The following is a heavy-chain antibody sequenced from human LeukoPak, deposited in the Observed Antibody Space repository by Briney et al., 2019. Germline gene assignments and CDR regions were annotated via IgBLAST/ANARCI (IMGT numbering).Heavy chain of an antibody. CDR1: GFNLGDYA. J-gene: IGHJ5*02. Sequence: PGRSLRLSCTGYGFNLGDYAMSWFRQAPGKGLEWVGFIRSKAYGGTTEYAASVKGRFTISRDEPKNIAYLQMNSLKAEDTAVYYCLYAMAGSLQFDPWGQGTLVTVSS. D-gene: IGHD6-19*01. CDR2: IRSKAYGGTT. CDR3: LYAMAGSLQFDP. V-gene: IGHV3-49*03.